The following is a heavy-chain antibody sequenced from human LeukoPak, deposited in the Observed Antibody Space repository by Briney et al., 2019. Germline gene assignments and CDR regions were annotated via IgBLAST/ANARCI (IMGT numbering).Heavy chain of an antibody. CDR3: ARDSTVVTPGEEEAVFDY. J-gene: IGHJ4*02. D-gene: IGHD4-23*01. V-gene: IGHV3-33*01. CDR2: IWYDGSNK. CDR1: GFTFSSYG. Sequence: GSLRLSCAASGFTFSSYGMHWVRQAPGKGLEWVAVIWYDGSNKYYADSVKGRFTISRDNSKNTLYLQMNSLRAEDTAVYYCARDSTVVTPGEEEAVFDYWGQGTLVTVSS.